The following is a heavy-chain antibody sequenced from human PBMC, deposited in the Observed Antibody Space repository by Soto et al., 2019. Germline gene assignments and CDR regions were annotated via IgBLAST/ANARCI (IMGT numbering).Heavy chain of an antibody. CDR3: AREDDTTGHYSWFDP. CDR1: GTTLDSFT. D-gene: IGHD3-9*01. Sequence: SVKVSCKSSGTTLDSFTFSWVRQAPGQGLEWMGGFVPMFGSASIAQRFQGRVKITADASTGTGYMELSDLRSEDSAIYYCAREDDTTGHYSWFDPWRPGTLVTVSS. CDR2: FVPMFGSA. J-gene: IGHJ5*02. V-gene: IGHV1-69*13.